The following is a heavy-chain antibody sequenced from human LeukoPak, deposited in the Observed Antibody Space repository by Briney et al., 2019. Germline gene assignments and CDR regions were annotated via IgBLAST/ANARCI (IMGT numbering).Heavy chain of an antibody. Sequence: SETLSLTCAVYGGSFSGYYWSWIRQPPGKGLEWSGEINHSGSTNYNPSLKSRVTISVDTSKNQFSLKLSSVTAADTAVYYCARGPKAVAVSWGQGTLVTVSS. J-gene: IGHJ5*02. V-gene: IGHV4-34*01. D-gene: IGHD6-19*01. CDR3: ARGPKAVAVS. CDR1: GGSFSGYY. CDR2: INHSGST.